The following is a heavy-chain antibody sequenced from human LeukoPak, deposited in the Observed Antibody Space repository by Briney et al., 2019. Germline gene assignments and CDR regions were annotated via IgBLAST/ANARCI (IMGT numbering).Heavy chain of an antibody. CDR3: GKGNEIDY. Sequence: PGGSLRLSCAASQFKFSSYCMHWVRQAPGKGLEWVAFIRHNASATNYADSVRGRFTVSRDNSKNTLYLQMNSLRPEDTAVYYCGKGNEIDYWGPGTLVTVSS. CDR2: IRHNASAT. CDR1: QFKFSSYC. J-gene: IGHJ4*02. V-gene: IGHV3-30*02. D-gene: IGHD1-1*01.